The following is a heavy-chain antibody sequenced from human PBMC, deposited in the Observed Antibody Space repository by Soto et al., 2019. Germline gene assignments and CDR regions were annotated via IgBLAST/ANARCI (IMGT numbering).Heavy chain of an antibody. J-gene: IGHJ4*02. CDR2: IYYSGST. D-gene: IGHD2-21*01. CDR1: GGSISSYY. CDR3: ARRYCGGDCYLFDY. Sequence: SETLSLTCTVSGGSISSYYWSWIRQPPGKGLEWIGYIYYSGSTNYNPSLKSRVTISVDTSKNQFSLKLSSVTAADTAVYYCARRYCGGDCYLFDYWGQGTLVTVSS. V-gene: IGHV4-59*08.